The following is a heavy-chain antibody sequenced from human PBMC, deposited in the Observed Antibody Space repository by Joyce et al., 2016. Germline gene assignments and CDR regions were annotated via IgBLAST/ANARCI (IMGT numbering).Heavy chain of an antibody. V-gene: IGHV4-34*01. D-gene: IGHD3-10*01. J-gene: IGHJ4*02. Sequence: QVQLQQWGAGLLKPSETLSLTCAVYGGSFSDYYWSWIRQPPGKGLEWIGEINHGGSTNNNPALKCRLTISVDTSKNQFSLELSSVTAADTAVYYCARGPEWFGESAQQYFFDSWGQGTLVTVSS. CDR1: GGSFSDYY. CDR2: INHGGST. CDR3: ARGPEWFGESAQQYFFDS.